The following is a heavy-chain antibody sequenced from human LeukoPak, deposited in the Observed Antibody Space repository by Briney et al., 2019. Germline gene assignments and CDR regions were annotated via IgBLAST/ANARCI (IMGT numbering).Heavy chain of an antibody. CDR1: GGSISNYY. D-gene: IGHD4-17*01. J-gene: IGHJ1*01. CDR3: ARAAVTTSRYFQH. V-gene: IGHV4-59*01. CDR2: IYNSGHT. Sequence: SETLSLTCTVSGGSISNYYWSWIRQPPGRGLEWIGYIYNSGHTNYNPSLKSRVTISEDTSKNQLSLKLSSVTAADTAVYYCARAAVTTSRYFQHWGQGTLVTVSS.